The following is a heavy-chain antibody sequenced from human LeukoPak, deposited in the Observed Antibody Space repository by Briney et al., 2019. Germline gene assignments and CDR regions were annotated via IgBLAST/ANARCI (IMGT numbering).Heavy chain of an antibody. V-gene: IGHV3-30*13. Sequence: GSLRLSCAASGITFRTYGMHWVRQAPGMGLEWVAAISPDGSDKHYADSVKGRFIISRDNSENRLDLQMNSLRAEDTGVYYCAKDRSRSWALDFWGQGTLVTVSS. CDR3: AKDRSRSWALDF. D-gene: IGHD6-13*01. J-gene: IGHJ4*02. CDR2: ISPDGSDK. CDR1: GITFRTYG.